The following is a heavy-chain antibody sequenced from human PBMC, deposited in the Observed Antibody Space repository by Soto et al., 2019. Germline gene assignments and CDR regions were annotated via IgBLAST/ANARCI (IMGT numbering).Heavy chain of an antibody. J-gene: IGHJ4*02. Sequence: SETLSLTCTVSGGSISSYYWSWIRQPPGKGLEWIGYIYYSGSTNYNPSLMSRVTISVDTSKNQFSLKLSSVTAADTAVYYCARVGGVGATNFDYWGQGTLVTVSS. CDR3: ARVGGVGATNFDY. CDR2: IYYSGST. D-gene: IGHD1-26*01. CDR1: GGSISSYY. V-gene: IGHV4-59*01.